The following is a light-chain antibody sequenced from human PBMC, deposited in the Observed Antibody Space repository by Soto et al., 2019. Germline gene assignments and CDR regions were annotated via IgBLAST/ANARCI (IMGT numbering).Light chain of an antibody. V-gene: IGLV2-14*02. J-gene: IGLJ1*01. CDR2: EAS. CDR3: SSYTGGNPSYV. CDR1: NSDVDSYKF. Sequence: QSVLTQPASVSGSPGQSITISCTGTNSDVDSYKFVSWYQQHPGKAPKLMIYEASKRPSGVSTRFSGSKSGNTASLTVSGLQAEDEADYYCSSYTGGNPSYVFGTGTKVTVL.